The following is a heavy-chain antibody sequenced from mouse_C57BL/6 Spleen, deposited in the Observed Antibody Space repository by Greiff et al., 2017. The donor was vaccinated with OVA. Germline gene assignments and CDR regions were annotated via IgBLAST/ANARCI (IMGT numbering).Heavy chain of an antibody. V-gene: IGHV1-64*01. Sequence: QVQLQQPGAELVKPGASVKLSCKASGYTFTSYWMHWVKQRPGQGLEWIGMIHPNSGSTNYNEKFKSKATLTVDKSSSTAYMQLSSLTSEDSAVYYCARGHYGSSYGWYFDVWGTGTTVTVSS. J-gene: IGHJ1*03. CDR3: ARGHYGSSYGWYFDV. CDR1: GYTFTSYW. D-gene: IGHD1-1*01. CDR2: IHPNSGST.